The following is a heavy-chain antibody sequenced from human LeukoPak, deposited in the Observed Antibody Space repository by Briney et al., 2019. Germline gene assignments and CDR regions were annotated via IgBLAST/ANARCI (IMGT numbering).Heavy chain of an antibody. J-gene: IGHJ3*02. CDR2: IYTSGST. CDR3: ARGGSSGWTAHDAFDI. V-gene: IGHV4-4*07. D-gene: IGHD6-19*01. CDR1: GGSISSYY. Sequence: SETLSLTCTVSGGSISSYYWSWIRQPAGKGLEWIGRIYTSGSTNYNPSLKSRVTISVDTSKNQFSLNLSSVTAADTAVYYCARGGSSGWTAHDAFDIWGQGTMVTVSS.